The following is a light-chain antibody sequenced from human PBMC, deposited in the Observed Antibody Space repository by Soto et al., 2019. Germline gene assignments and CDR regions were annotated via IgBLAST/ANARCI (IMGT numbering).Light chain of an antibody. V-gene: IGKV3-20*01. Sequence: EIVLTQSPGTLSLSPGERATLSCRASQSVSNSYLAWYQQKPGRAPRLLIYGASSRATDIPDRFSGSGSGTDFILTISRVEPEDFAVYYCQQFGTSPLVTFGPGTKVDIK. CDR3: QQFGTSPLVT. CDR2: GAS. CDR1: QSVSNSY. J-gene: IGKJ3*01.